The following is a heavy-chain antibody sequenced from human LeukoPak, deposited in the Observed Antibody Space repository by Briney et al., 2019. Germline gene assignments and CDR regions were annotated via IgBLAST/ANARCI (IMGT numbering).Heavy chain of an antibody. V-gene: IGHV4-59*01. J-gene: IGHJ6*02. CDR1: GGSFSGYY. CDR3: ARGVAAAGSGYGMDV. Sequence: SETLSLTCAVYGGSFSGYYWSWIRQPPGKGLEWIGYIYYSGSTNYNPSLKSRVTISVDTSKNQFSLKLSSVTAADTAVYYCARGVAAAGSGYGMDVWGQGTTVTVSS. D-gene: IGHD6-13*01. CDR2: IYYSGST.